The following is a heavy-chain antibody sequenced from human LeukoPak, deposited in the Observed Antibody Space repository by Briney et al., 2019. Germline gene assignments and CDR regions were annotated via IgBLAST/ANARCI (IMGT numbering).Heavy chain of an antibody. Sequence: GGSLRLSCTVSGFTVSSNSMSWVRQAPGKGLEWVANIKQDGSEKYYVDSVKGRFTISRDNAKNSLYLQMNSLRAEDTAVYYCASLLTLVTFDYWGQGTLVTVSS. CDR2: IKQDGSEK. J-gene: IGHJ4*02. CDR3: ASLLTLVTFDY. D-gene: IGHD3-10*01. V-gene: IGHV3-7*01. CDR1: GFTVSSNS.